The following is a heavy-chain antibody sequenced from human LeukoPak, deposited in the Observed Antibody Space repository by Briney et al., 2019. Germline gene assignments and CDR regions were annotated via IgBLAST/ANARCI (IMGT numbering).Heavy chain of an antibody. V-gene: IGHV3-43*02. CDR3: AKDIDGKGQQLVS. CDR1: GFTFDDYA. J-gene: IGHJ4*02. CDR2: ISGDGGST. Sequence: GGSLRLSCAASGFTFDDYAMHWVRQAPGMGLEGVSLISGDGGSTYYADSVKGRFTISRDNSKNSLYLQMNSLRTEDTALYYCAKDIDGKGQQLVSWGQGTLVTVSS. D-gene: IGHD6-13*01.